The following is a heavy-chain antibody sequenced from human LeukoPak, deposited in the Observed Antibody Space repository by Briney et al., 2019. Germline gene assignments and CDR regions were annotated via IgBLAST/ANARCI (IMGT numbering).Heavy chain of an antibody. V-gene: IGHV4-38-2*02. D-gene: IGHD2-2*01. CDR3: ASLMGEEYQLPLDY. CDR1: GYSISSGYY. J-gene: IGHJ4*02. Sequence: KTSETLSLTCTVSGYSISSGYYWGWIRQPPGKGLEWIGSIYHSGSTYYNPSLKSRVTISVDTSKNQFSLKLSSVTAADTAVYYCASLMGEEYQLPLDYWGRGTLVTVSS. CDR2: IYHSGST.